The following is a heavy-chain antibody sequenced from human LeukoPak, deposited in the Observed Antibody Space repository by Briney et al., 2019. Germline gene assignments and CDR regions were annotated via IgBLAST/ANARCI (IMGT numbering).Heavy chain of an antibody. J-gene: IGHJ4*02. CDR2: ISSSSSYI. CDR3: ARDYIAYDPLDY. Sequence: GGSLRLSCAPSGFTFSNYDMNWVRQVPGKGLEWVSSISSSSSYIYYADSVKGRFTISRDNAKNSLYLQMSSLRAEDTAVYYCARDYIAYDPLDYWGQGTLVTVSS. V-gene: IGHV3-21*01. D-gene: IGHD5-12*01. CDR1: GFTFSNYD.